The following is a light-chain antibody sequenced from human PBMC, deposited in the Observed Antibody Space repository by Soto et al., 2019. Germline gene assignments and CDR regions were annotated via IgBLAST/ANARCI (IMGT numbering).Light chain of an antibody. J-gene: IGKJ5*01. CDR2: GAS. CDR1: QSVSSSY. CDR3: QQYNNWPPIT. Sequence: ELVLTQSPATLSVSPGERVTLSCRAIQSVSSSYLAWYQQKPGQAPRLLIYGASSRATGIPDRFSGSGSGTEFTLTISSLQSEDFAVYYCQQYNNWPPITFGQGTRLEI. V-gene: IGKV3D-15*01.